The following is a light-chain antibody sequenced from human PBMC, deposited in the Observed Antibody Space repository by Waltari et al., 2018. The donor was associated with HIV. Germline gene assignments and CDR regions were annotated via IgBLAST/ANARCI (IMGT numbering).Light chain of an antibody. J-gene: IGKJ2*01. V-gene: IGKV3-20*01. CDR2: GSS. Sequence: EIVLTQTPGTLSLSPGERGTLSCRASQSVSGNYLAWYRQRPGQPPRLLIYGSSSRPTDIPDRFSGSGSGTDFTLTISRVEPEDFAVYYCQQYGVSPTFGQGTKLEIK. CDR1: QSVSGNY. CDR3: QQYGVSPT.